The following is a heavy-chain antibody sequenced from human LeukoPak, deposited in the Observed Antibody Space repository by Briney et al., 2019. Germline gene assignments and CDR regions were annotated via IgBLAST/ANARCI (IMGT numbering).Heavy chain of an antibody. D-gene: IGHD3-22*01. CDR2: IYYSGST. Sequence: PSETLSLTCTVSGGSISSSSYYWGWIRQPAGKGLERIGSIYYSGSTYYNPSLKSRVTISVDTSKNQFSLKLSSVTAADTAVYYCASLYYYDSSGYYYGFWRDPSNWFDPWGQGTLVTVSS. V-gene: IGHV4-39*01. CDR1: GGSISSSSYY. CDR3: ASLYYYDSSGYYYGFWRDPSNWFDP. J-gene: IGHJ5*02.